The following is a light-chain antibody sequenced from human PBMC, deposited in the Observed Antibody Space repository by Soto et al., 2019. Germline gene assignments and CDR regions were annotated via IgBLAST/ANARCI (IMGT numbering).Light chain of an antibody. V-gene: IGLV6-57*02. CDR3: QSYDSTSHAVV. CDR1: SGNIFNNY. CDR2: EDN. J-gene: IGLJ2*01. Sequence: NFMLTQPHSVSESPGKTVTISCTGSSGNIFNNYVQWFQQRPGSAPTTVIYEDNQRPYGVPDRFSGSIDITSNSASLTISGLRAEDEADYSCQSYDSTSHAVVFGGGTKVTVL.